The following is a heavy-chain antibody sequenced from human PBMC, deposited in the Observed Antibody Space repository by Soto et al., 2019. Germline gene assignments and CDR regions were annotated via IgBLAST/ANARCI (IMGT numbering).Heavy chain of an antibody. D-gene: IGHD1-1*01. Sequence: QVQLVQSGAEEKKPGASVKVSCKASGYTFTSYAMHWVRQAPGQRLEWMGWINAGNGNTKYSQKLQGRVTITTDRSAFTAYMELSRLRSEDTAVYYCASNQLETTPYGRVVWGQGTTVNVYS. J-gene: IGHJ6*02. V-gene: IGHV1-3*05. CDR2: INAGNGNT. CDR3: ASNQLETTPYGRVV. CDR1: GYTFTSYA.